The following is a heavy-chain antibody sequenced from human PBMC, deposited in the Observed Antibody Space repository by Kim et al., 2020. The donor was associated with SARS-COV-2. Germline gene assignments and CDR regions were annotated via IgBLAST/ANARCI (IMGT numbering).Heavy chain of an antibody. CDR3: ARSTYYYGSGSHSYYFDY. J-gene: IGHJ4*02. CDR2: IIPIFGTA. CDR1: GGTFSSYA. Sequence: SVKVSCKASGGTFSSYAISWVRQAPGQGLEWMGGIIPIFGTANYAQKFQGRVTITADESTSTAYMELSSLRSEDTAVYYCARSTYYYGSGSHSYYFDYWGQGTLVTVSS. V-gene: IGHV1-69*13. D-gene: IGHD3-10*01.